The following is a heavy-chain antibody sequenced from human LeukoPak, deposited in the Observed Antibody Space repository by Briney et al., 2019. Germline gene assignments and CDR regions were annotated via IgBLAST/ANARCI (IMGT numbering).Heavy chain of an antibody. Sequence: PSETLSLTCTVSGGSISSYYWSWIRQPPGKGLEWIGYIYYSGSTNYNPSLKSRVTISVDTSKNQFSLKLSSVTAADTAVYYCARGQFYYGSGRAQSWFDPWGQGTLVTVSS. CDR2: IYYSGST. V-gene: IGHV4-59*12. J-gene: IGHJ5*02. D-gene: IGHD3-10*01. CDR1: GGSISSYY. CDR3: ARGQFYYGSGRAQSWFDP.